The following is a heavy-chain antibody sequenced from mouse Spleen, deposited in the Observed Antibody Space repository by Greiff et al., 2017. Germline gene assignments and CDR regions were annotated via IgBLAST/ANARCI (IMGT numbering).Heavy chain of an antibody. CDR1: GFTFSSYA. J-gene: IGHJ3*01. CDR2: ISSGGGNT. V-gene: IGHV5-9*04. CDR3: ARHGVGRERVFAY. Sequence: EVNLVESGGGLVKLGGSLKLSCAASGFTFSSYAMSWVRQTPEKRLEWVATISSGGGNTYYPDSVKGRFTISRDNAKNTLYLQMSSLKSEDTAMYYCARHGVGRERVFAYWGQGTLVTVSA. D-gene: IGHD4-1*01.